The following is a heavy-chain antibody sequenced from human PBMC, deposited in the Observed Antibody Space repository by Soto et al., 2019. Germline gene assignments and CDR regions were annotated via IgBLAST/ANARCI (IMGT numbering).Heavy chain of an antibody. D-gene: IGHD1-7*01. CDR2: INPANGNT. CDR1: GYPFTSHA. Sequence: QVQLVQSGAEVKKAEASVKISCQASGYPFTSHAIYWVRQAPGQRPEWMGWINPANGNTKYSPKFQGRVTITRDTSASTAYMELRTLTSEDTGLYSCAREGKPLFRELVGWFDPWGQGTLLTVSS. CDR3: AREGKPLFRELVGWFDP. V-gene: IGHV1-3*01. J-gene: IGHJ5*02.